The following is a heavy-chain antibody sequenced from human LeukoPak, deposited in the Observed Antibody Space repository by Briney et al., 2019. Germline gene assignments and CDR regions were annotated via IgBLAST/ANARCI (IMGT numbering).Heavy chain of an antibody. CDR1: GFTFGDYA. Sequence: SLRLSCTASGFTFGDYAMSWVRQAPGKGLDWVGFIRSIAYGGTTEYAASVKGRFTISRDDSKSIAYLQMNSLKTEDTAVYYCTRDPYYYASSGYYYERCFDYWGQGTLVTVSS. J-gene: IGHJ4*02. CDR3: TRDPYYYASSGYYYERCFDY. V-gene: IGHV3-49*04. D-gene: IGHD3-22*01. CDR2: IRSIAYGGTT.